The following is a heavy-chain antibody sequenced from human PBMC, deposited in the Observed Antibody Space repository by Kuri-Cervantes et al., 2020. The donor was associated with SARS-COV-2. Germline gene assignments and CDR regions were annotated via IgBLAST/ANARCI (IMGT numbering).Heavy chain of an antibody. CDR3: ARDGGVVIPWFDP. D-gene: IGHD3-3*01. Sequence: GESLKISCAASGFTFSSYSMNWVRQAPGKGLEWVSSISRSSSYIYYADSVKGRFTISRDNAKDSLYLQMNSLRAEDTAVYYCARDGGVVIPWFDPWGQGTLVTVSS. J-gene: IGHJ5*02. CDR1: GFTFSSYS. CDR2: ISRSSSYI. V-gene: IGHV3-21*01.